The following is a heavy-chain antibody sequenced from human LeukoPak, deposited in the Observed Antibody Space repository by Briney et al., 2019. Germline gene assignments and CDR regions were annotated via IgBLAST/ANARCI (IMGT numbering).Heavy chain of an antibody. CDR3: TRRRYGGDSSSWPDDAFDI. J-gene: IGHJ3*02. Sequence: GGSLRLSCAASGFTFSGSAMHWVRQASGKGLEWVGRIRSKANSYATAYAASVKGRFTISRDDSKNTAYLQMNSLKTEDTAVYYCTRRRYGGDSSSWPDDAFDIWGQGTMVTVSS. CDR1: GFTFSGSA. CDR2: IRSKANSYAT. D-gene: IGHD6-13*01. V-gene: IGHV3-73*01.